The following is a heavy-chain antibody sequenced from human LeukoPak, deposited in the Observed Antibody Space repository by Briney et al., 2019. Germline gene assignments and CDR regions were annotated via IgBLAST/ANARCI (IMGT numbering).Heavy chain of an antibody. J-gene: IGHJ4*02. CDR2: IIPIFGTA. CDR3: ASIPYSSSSTRNDY. V-gene: IGHV1-69*05. Sequence: SVKASCKASGGTFSSYAISWVRQAPGQGLEWMGRIIPIFGTANYAQKFQGRVTITTDESTSTAYMELSSLRSEDTAVYYCASIPYSSSSTRNDYWGQGTLVTVSS. D-gene: IGHD6-6*01. CDR1: GGTFSSYA.